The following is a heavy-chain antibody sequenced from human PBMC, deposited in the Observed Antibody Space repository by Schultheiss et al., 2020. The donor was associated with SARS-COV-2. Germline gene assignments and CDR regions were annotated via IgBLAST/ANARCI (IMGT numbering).Heavy chain of an antibody. V-gene: IGHV3-48*01. J-gene: IGHJ6*02. CDR1: GFTFSSYS. Sequence: GGSLRLSCAASGFTFSSYSMNWVRQAPGKGLEWVSYISSSSSTIYYADSVKGRFTISRDNSKNTLYLQVNSLRAEDTAVYYCAKSRPGMDVWGQGTTVTVSS. CDR3: AKSRPGMDV. CDR2: ISSSSSTI.